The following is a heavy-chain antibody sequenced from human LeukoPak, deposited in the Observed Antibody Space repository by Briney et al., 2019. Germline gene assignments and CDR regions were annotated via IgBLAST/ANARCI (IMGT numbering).Heavy chain of an antibody. CDR1: GYTFTSYG. J-gene: IGHJ6*03. CDR3: ARVIVPAADYYYMDV. CDR2: IIPYNGDT. D-gene: IGHD2-2*01. Sequence: ASVKVSCKASGYTFTSYGLSWVRQAPGQGLEWMGWIIPYNGDTNYAQKLQGRVTMTTDTSTSTAYMELRSLRSDDTAVYYCARVIVPAADYYYMDVWGKGITVTVSS. V-gene: IGHV1-18*01.